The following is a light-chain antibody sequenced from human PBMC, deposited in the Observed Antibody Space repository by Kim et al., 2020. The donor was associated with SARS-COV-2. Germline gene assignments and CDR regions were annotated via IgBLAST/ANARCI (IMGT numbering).Light chain of an antibody. Sequence: GVTISCTGSSSNIGAGYDVHWYQQLPGTAPKLLISGNSNRPSGVPDRFSGSKSGTSASLAITGLQAEDGADYYCQSYDSSLSGWVFGGGTKLTVL. J-gene: IGLJ3*02. CDR2: GNS. CDR1: SSNIGAGYD. CDR3: QSYDSSLSGWV. V-gene: IGLV1-40*01.